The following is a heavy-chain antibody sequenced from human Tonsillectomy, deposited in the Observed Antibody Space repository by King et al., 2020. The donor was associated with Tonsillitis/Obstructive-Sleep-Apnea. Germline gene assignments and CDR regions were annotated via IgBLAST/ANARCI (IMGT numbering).Heavy chain of an antibody. CDR1: GGSISSYY. D-gene: IGHD1-14*01. Sequence: QLQESGPGLVKPSETLSLTCTVSGGSISSYYWSWIRQPPGKGLEWSGYIFSSGSTNYNPSLKSRVTISVDTSKNQFSLKLSSVTAADTAVYYCARQYNVYNWLDPWGQGTLVTVSS. J-gene: IGHJ5*02. CDR3: ARQYNVYNWLDP. V-gene: IGHV4-59*08. CDR2: IFSSGST.